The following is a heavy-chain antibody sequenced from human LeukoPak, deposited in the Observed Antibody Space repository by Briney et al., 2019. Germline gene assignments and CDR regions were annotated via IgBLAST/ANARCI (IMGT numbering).Heavy chain of an antibody. CDR3: AKTGDYDSFDY. CDR2: ISGSGGST. V-gene: IGHV3-23*01. J-gene: IGHJ4*02. D-gene: IGHD3-3*01. Sequence: PGGSLRLSCAASGFTFSNAWMSWVRQAPGKGLEWVSAISGSGGSTYYADSVKGRFTISRDNSKNTLYLQMNSLRAEDTAVYYCAKTGDYDSFDYWGQGTLVTVSS. CDR1: GFTFSNAW.